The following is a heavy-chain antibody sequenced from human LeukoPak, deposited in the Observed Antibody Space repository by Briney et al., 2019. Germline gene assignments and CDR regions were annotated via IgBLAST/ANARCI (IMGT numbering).Heavy chain of an antibody. V-gene: IGHV3-33*01. D-gene: IGHD6-19*01. Sequence: PGRSLRLSCAASGFTFSSYGMHWVRQAPGKGLEWVAVIRDDGSNKYYADSVKGRFTISRDNSKNTLDLQMNSLRAEDTAVYYCARARVIAVAGGAFDYWGQGTLVTVSS. CDR1: GFTFSSYG. J-gene: IGHJ4*02. CDR2: IRDDGSNK. CDR3: ARARVIAVAGGAFDY.